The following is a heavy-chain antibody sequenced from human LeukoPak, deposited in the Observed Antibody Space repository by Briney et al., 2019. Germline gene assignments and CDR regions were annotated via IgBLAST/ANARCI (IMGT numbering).Heavy chain of an antibody. Sequence: SVKVSCKASGGTFSSYAISWVRQAPGQGLEWMGGIIPILGTANYAQKFQGRVTITADESTSTAYMELSSLRSEDTAVYYCARDLLERGIAVAFFDYWGQGTLVTVSS. V-gene: IGHV1-69*13. CDR2: IIPILGTA. CDR1: GGTFSSYA. CDR3: ARDLLERGIAVAFFDY. J-gene: IGHJ4*02. D-gene: IGHD6-19*01.